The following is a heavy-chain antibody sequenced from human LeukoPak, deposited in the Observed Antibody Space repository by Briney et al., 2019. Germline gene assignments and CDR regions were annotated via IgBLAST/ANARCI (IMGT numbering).Heavy chain of an antibody. J-gene: IGHJ4*02. CDR2: IYYSGST. D-gene: IGHD3-10*01. CDR1: GGSISSSSYY. CDR3: ARLGYYGSGSYYRDY. Sequence: SETLSLTCTVSGGSISSSSYYWGWIRQPPGKGLEWIGSIYYSGSTYYNPSLKSRVTISVDTSKNQFSLKLSSVTAADTAVYYCARLGYYGSGSYYRDYWGQGTLVTVSS. V-gene: IGHV4-39*07.